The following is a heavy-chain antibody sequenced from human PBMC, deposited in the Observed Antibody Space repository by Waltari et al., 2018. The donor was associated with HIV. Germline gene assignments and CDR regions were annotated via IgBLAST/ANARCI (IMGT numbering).Heavy chain of an antibody. V-gene: IGHV4-39*07. J-gene: IGHJ5*02. CDR2: IHYNGRT. D-gene: IGHD3-9*01. CDR1: GGSMNTSDYY. CDR3: ARDSGLFMYDSRRAVLNWCDP. Sequence: QFKLQESGPRLRKPSETLSLTCTIYGGSMNTSDYYWGWVRQPPGKGLEWIGNIHYNGRTFYNPSLQSRVTLSLDKSDNQFFLNFISVIASDTAVYYCARDSGLFMYDSRRAVLNWCDPWGQGLLVTVSS.